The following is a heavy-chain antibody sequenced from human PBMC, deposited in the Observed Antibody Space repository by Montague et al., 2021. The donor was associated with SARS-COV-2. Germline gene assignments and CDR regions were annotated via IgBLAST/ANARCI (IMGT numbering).Heavy chain of an antibody. CDR1: GGSISSGGYY. J-gene: IGHJ5*02. D-gene: IGHD3-10*01. CDR3: ARARRGSGPGRYFDILVNWFDP. Sequence: TLSLTCTVSGGSISSGGYYWSWIRQHPGKGLEWIGYIYYSGSTYYNPSLKSRVTISVDTSKNQCSLKLSSVTAADTAVYYCARARRGSGPGRYFDILVNWFDPWGQGTLVTVSS. CDR2: IYYSGST. V-gene: IGHV4-31*03.